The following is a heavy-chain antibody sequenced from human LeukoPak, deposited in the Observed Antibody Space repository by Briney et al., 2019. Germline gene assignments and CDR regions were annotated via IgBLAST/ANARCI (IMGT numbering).Heavy chain of an antibody. D-gene: IGHD2-21*02. CDR2: ISDSGRNNI. CDR1: GFTLSNHE. CDR3: ARETPNCGGDCFDY. J-gene: IGHJ4*02. V-gene: IGHV3-48*03. Sequence: GGSLRLSCAASGFTLSNHEINWVRQAPGKGLEWVSYISDSGRNNIYSADSVKGRFTLSRDNAKNSLYLQMNSLRAEDTAIYYCARETPNCGGDCFDYWGQGTLVTVSS.